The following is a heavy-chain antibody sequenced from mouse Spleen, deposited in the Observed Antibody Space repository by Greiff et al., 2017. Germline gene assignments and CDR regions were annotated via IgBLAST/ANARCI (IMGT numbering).Heavy chain of an antibody. Sequence: QVQLQQPGAELVKPGASVKLSCKASGYTFTSYWMHWVKQRPGQGLEWIGMIHPNSGSTNYNEKFKSKATLTVDKSSSTAYMQLSSLTSEDSAVYYCDYGSSLYAMDYWGQGTSVTVSS. J-gene: IGHJ4*01. CDR1: GYTFTSYW. CDR2: IHPNSGST. D-gene: IGHD1-1*01. V-gene: IGHV1-64*01. CDR3: DYGSSLYAMDY.